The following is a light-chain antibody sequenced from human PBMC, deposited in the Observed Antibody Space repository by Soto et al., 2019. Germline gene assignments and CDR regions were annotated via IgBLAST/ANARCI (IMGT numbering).Light chain of an antibody. V-gene: IGLV1-40*01. J-gene: IGLJ2*01. CDR2: GNS. CDR3: QSYDSSLSGSV. CDR1: SSNIGAGYD. Sequence: QSVLTQPPSVSGAPGQRVTISCTGSSSNIGAGYDVHWYQQLPGTAPKLLIYGNSNRPSGVPDRFSGSKSGTSASLAITGLQAEDEADYYRQSYDSSLSGSVFGGGTKVTLL.